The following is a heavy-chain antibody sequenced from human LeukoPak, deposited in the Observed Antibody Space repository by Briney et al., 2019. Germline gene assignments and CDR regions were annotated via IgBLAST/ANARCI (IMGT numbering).Heavy chain of an antibody. CDR2: MNPNSGNT. V-gene: IGHV1-8*01. CDR3: ARGRSYSSSWYDDAFDI. D-gene: IGHD6-13*01. Sequence: ASVKVSCKASGYTFTSYDINWVRQATGQGLEWMGWMNPNSGNTGYAQKFQGRVTMTRNTSISTAYMELSSLRSEDTAVYYCARGRSYSSSWYDDAFDIWGQGTMVTVSS. J-gene: IGHJ3*02. CDR1: GYTFTSYD.